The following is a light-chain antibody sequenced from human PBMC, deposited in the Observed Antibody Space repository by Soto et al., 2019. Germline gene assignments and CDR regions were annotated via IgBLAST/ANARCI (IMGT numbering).Light chain of an antibody. CDR2: AAS. CDR1: QTISTW. CDR3: LLDYAYFWA. J-gene: IGKJ1*01. Sequence: DIQMTQSPPTLSASVGDRVTITCRASQTISTWLAWYQQKPGKAPKLLIYAASTLQSGVPSRFSGSGFGTDFTLTINSLQPEDFATYYCLLDYAYFWAFGQGTKVDIK. V-gene: IGKV1-5*01.